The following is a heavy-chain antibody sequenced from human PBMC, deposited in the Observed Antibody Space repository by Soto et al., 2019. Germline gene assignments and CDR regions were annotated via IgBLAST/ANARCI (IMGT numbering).Heavy chain of an antibody. CDR1: GFNFNSYA. J-gene: IGHJ3*01. V-gene: IGHV3-23*01. CDR2: ISGYGDTT. Sequence: SLRLSCTASGFNFNSYAMIWVRQAPGKGLEWVSGISGYGDTTYYSASVKGRFTISRDNSQKMLFLQMNSLRAEDTAMYYCAKVPLVISNAFDLWGQGTKVTV. D-gene: IGHD3-9*01. CDR3: AKVPLVISNAFDL.